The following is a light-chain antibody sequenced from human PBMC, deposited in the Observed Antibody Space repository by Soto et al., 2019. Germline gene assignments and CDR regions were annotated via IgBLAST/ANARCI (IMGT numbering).Light chain of an antibody. CDR1: SSDVGSYNL. Sequence: QPVLTQPASVSGSPGQSITISCTGTSSDVGSYNLVSWYQQHPGKAPKLMIYEGSKRPSGVSNRFSGSKSGNTASLTISGLQAEDEADYYCCSYAGSSISFGGGTKVTVL. CDR2: EGS. V-gene: IGLV2-23*01. CDR3: CSYAGSSIS. J-gene: IGLJ2*01.